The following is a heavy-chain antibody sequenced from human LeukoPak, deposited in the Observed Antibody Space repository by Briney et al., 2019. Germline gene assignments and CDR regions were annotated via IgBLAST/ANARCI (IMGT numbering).Heavy chain of an antibody. D-gene: IGHD6-13*01. J-gene: IGHJ6*02. CDR1: GFTFSSYG. V-gene: IGHV3-30*18. CDR3: AKAPFDYSGGWFVGLDV. CDR2: ISYDGSSK. Sequence: GGSLRLSCAASGFTFSSYGMHWVRQAPGKGLEWVADISYDGSSKYYADSVKGRFIISRDNSRNILYLQVNSLRAEDTALYYCAKAPFDYSGGWFVGLDVWGQGTTVTVSS.